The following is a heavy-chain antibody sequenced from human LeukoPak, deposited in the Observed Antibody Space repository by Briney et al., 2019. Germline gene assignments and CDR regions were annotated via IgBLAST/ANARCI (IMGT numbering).Heavy chain of an antibody. Sequence: GGSLRLSCAASGFTFSSYWMSWVRQAPGKGLEWVANIKQEGSEKYYVDSVKGRFTISRDNAKNSLYLQMNSLRAEDTAVYYRARIPHCSSTSCRDYYYYYYMDVWGKGTTVTVSS. J-gene: IGHJ6*03. CDR3: ARIPHCSSTSCRDYYYYYYMDV. D-gene: IGHD2-2*01. CDR2: IKQEGSEK. V-gene: IGHV3-7*01. CDR1: GFTFSSYW.